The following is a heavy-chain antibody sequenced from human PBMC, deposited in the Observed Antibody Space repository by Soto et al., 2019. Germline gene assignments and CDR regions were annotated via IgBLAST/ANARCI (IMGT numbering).Heavy chain of an antibody. CDR1: SGSISSAGFS. D-gene: IGHD6-6*01. Sequence: PSETISITCTVSSGSISSAGFSVSLIRQHPGKGLEWIGEINHSGYTNYNPSLKSRVTISVDTSKNQFSLKLNSVTAADSGIYYCARYTMGSSTLLEHWAQGTRVTVSS. CDR2: INHSGYT. CDR3: ARYTMGSSTLLEH. J-gene: IGHJ1*01. V-gene: IGHV4-61*08.